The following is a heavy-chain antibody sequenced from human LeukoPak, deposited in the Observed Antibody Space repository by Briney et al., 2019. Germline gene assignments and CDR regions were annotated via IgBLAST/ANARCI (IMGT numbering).Heavy chain of an antibody. J-gene: IGHJ4*02. CDR3: ARDCYRNGYHCY. V-gene: IGHV1-18*01. CDR1: GYTFTSYG. Sequence: ASVKVSCKASGYTFTSYGISWVRQAPGQGLEWMGWISTNNGNTNYAQKLRGRVTMTTDASTSTAYMELRSLRSDDTAIYYCARDCYRNGYHCYWGQGTLVTVSS. D-gene: IGHD5-18*01. CDR2: ISTNNGNT.